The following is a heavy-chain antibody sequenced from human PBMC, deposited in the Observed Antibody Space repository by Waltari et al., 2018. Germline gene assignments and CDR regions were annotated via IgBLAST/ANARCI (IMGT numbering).Heavy chain of an antibody. CDR3: AKDEGNRRAPTFGMDV. CDR1: GFTLTSSP. V-gene: IGHV3-23*01. CDR2: MSGSGLI. Sequence: EMQLLESGGGLAQPGGSVRLSCAASGFTLTSSPLNWVRQAPGRGLEWVSLMSGSGLIDYADSVKGRFTISRDNSKNTVFLQMDSLRAEDTAVYYCAKDEGNRRAPTFGMDVWGRGTTVIVS. J-gene: IGHJ6*02. D-gene: IGHD3-16*01.